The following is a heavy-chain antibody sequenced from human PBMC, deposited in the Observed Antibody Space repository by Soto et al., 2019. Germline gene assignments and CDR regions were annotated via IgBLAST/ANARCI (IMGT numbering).Heavy chain of an antibody. CDR1: GFTVSSYA. Sequence: XESLRLSFAASGFTVSSYAMSWVRQAPGKGLEWVSAISGSGGSTYYADSVKGRFTISRDNSKNTLYLQMNSLRAEDTAVYYCAKAGTIFGVVITTYYFDYCGQGTLVTVSS. D-gene: IGHD3-3*01. CDR3: AKAGTIFGVVITTYYFDY. CDR2: ISGSGGST. V-gene: IGHV3-23*01. J-gene: IGHJ4*02.